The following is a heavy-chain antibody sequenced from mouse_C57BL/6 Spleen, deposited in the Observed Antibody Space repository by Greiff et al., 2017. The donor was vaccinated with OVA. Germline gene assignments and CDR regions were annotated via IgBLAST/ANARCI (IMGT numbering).Heavy chain of an antibody. CDR3: ARRPPRGAMDY. CDR1: GFTFSDYG. Sequence: EVMLVESGGGLVKPGGSLKLSCAASGFTFSDYGMHWVRQAPEKGLEWVAYISSGSSTIYYADTVKGRFTISRDNAKNTLFLQMTSLRSEDTAMYYCARRPPRGAMDYWGQGTSVTVSS. CDR2: ISSGSSTI. V-gene: IGHV5-17*01. J-gene: IGHJ4*01.